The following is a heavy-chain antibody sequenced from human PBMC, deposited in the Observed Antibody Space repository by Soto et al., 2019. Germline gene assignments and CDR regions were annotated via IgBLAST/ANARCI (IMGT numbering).Heavy chain of an antibody. Sequence: SETLSLTCAVSGGSISSSNWWSWVRQPPGKGLEWIGEIYHSGSTNYNPSLKSRVTISVDKSKNQFSLNLSSVTAADTAVYYCASLNYYDSSGFGYWGQGTLVT. CDR3: ASLNYYDSSGFGY. CDR1: GGSISSSNW. CDR2: IYHSGST. V-gene: IGHV4-4*02. J-gene: IGHJ4*02. D-gene: IGHD3-22*01.